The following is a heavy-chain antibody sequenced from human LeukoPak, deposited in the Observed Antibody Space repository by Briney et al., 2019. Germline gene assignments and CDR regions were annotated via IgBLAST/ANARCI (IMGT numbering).Heavy chain of an antibody. CDR1: GGSFSSYY. D-gene: IGHD3-10*01. Sequence: SETLSLTCTVSGGSFSSYYWSWIRQPPGKGLEWIGYIYYSGYTNYNPSLKSRVTISVDTSKNQFSLKLSSVTAADTAVYDCARTTMVRGTYYMDVWGKGTPVTISS. V-gene: IGHV4-59*01. CDR3: ARTTMVRGTYYMDV. CDR2: IYYSGYT. J-gene: IGHJ6*03.